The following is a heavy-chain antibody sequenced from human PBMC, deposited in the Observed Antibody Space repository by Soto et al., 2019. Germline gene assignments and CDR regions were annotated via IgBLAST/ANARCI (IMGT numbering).Heavy chain of an antibody. CDR1: GYTFTGYY. J-gene: IGHJ3*02. Sequence: GASVKVSCKASGYTFTGYYMHWVRQAPGQGLEWMGWINPNSGGTNYAQKFQGWVTMTRDTSISTAYMELSRLRSDDTAVYYCASAVAAGPTDAFDIWGQGTMVTVSS. CDR3: ASAVAAGPTDAFDI. V-gene: IGHV1-2*04. CDR2: INPNSGGT. D-gene: IGHD6-13*01.